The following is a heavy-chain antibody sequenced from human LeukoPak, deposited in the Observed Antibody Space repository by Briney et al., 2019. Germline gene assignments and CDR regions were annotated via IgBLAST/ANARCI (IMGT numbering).Heavy chain of an antibody. V-gene: IGHV3-7*01. J-gene: IGHJ6*02. CDR2: INVDGSEK. Sequence: GGCLRLSCAASGLSLSNHWVTWVRQAPGKGPEWVAHINVDGSEKDFLDSVRGRFTISRDNSKNSVYLQMNTLRVEDTAVDHCARGHYGLDVWGQGTTVTVSS. CDR1: GLSLSNHW. CDR3: ARGHYGLDV.